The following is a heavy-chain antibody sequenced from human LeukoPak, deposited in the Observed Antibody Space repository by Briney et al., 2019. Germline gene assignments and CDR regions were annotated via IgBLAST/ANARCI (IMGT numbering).Heavy chain of an antibody. Sequence: GGSLRLSCAASGFTFIRYWIHWVRQAPGKGLEWVSRINPDGSTTTYADSVKGRFTISRDNAKNTVYLQMNSLRAEDTAVYYCARVLSGSWDWFDPGGQGTLGTVS. J-gene: IGHJ5*02. CDR2: INPDGSTT. CDR1: GFTFIRYW. D-gene: IGHD3-22*01. V-gene: IGHV3-74*01. CDR3: ARVLSGSWDWFDP.